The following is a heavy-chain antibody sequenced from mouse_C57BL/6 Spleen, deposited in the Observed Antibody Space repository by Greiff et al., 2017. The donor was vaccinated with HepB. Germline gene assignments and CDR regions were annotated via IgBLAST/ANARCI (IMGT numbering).Heavy chain of an antibody. D-gene: IGHD2-14*01. Sequence: VQLQQSGAELARPGASVKLSCKASGYTFTSYGISWVKQRTGQGLEWIGEIYPRSGNTYYNEKFKGKATLTADKSSSTAYMELRSLTYEDSAVYFCACYYGYDECYAMDYWGQGTSVTVSS. J-gene: IGHJ4*01. CDR3: ACYYGYDECYAMDY. V-gene: IGHV1-81*01. CDR2: IYPRSGNT. CDR1: GYTFTSYG.